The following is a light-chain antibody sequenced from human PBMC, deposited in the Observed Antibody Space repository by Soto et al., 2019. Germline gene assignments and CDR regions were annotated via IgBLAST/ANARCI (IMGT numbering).Light chain of an antibody. CDR1: QSVSSS. J-gene: IGKJ4*01. Sequence: EIVFTQSPATVSLSPGERATLSCRASQSVSSSLAWYQQKPGRAPRLLIYDASNRATGIPARFSGSGSGTDFTLTISSLEPEDFAVYYCQQGSNWPLTFGGGTKVDIK. V-gene: IGKV3-11*01. CDR3: QQGSNWPLT. CDR2: DAS.